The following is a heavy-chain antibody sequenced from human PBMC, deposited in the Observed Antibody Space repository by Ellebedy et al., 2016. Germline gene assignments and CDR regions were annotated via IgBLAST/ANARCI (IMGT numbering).Heavy chain of an antibody. CDR3: ARTTPNDYGDYYYYGMDV. CDR1: GYTFTSYY. V-gene: IGHV1-46*01. J-gene: IGHJ6*02. Sequence: ASVKVSXXASGYTFTSYYMHWVRQAPGQGLEWMGIINPSGGSTSYAQKFQGRVTMTRDTSTSTVYMELSSLRSEDTAVYYCARTTPNDYGDYYYYGMDVWGQGTTVTVSS. CDR2: INPSGGST. D-gene: IGHD4-17*01.